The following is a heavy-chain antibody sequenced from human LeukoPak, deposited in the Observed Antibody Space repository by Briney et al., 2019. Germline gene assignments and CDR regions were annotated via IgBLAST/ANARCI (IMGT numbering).Heavy chain of an antibody. J-gene: IGHJ4*02. D-gene: IGHD3-16*01. Sequence: PGGSLRLSCAASGFTFSTYAMSWVRQAPGKGLEWVSGISGSGESTFYADSVKGRFTISSGKSKNTLYLQMNSLRAEDTAVYYCARDLGGGGIFDYWGQGTLVTVSS. CDR3: ARDLGGGGIFDY. V-gene: IGHV3-23*01. CDR1: GFTFSTYA. CDR2: ISGSGEST.